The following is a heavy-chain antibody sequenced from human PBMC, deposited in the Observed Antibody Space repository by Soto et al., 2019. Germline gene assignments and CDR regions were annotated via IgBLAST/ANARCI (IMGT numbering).Heavy chain of an antibody. D-gene: IGHD2-15*01. V-gene: IGHV1-3*01. J-gene: IGHJ3*02. CDR2: INAGNGNT. Sequence: ASVKVSCKASGYTFTSYAMHWVRQAPGQRLEWMGWINAGNGNTKYSQKFQGRVTITRDTSASTAYMELSSLRSEDTAVYYCARRGTTGYCSGDTCYSGALDIWGQGTMVTVS. CDR3: ARRGTTGYCSGDTCYSGALDI. CDR1: GYTFTSYA.